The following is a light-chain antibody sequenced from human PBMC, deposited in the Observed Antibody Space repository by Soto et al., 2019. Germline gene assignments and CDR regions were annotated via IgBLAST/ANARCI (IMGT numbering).Light chain of an antibody. Sequence: DIQMTQSPSSLSAFVGDRVSITCRASQGISNYLAWYQQKAGSAPELLIYAASTLQSGVPSRFSGSGSGTDFTLSISTLQPEDVATYFCQNYKSAPFTFGPGTKVHIK. CDR3: QNYKSAPFT. J-gene: IGKJ3*01. CDR1: QGISNY. V-gene: IGKV1-27*01. CDR2: AAS.